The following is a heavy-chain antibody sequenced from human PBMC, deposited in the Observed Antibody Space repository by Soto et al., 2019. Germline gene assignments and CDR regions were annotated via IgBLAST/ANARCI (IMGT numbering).Heavy chain of an antibody. D-gene: IGHD4-4*01. CDR2: IGTAGDT. V-gene: IGHV3-13*01. CDR1: GFTFSSYD. CDR3: ARAFNSNSPLDV. Sequence: GGSLRLSCAASGFTFSSYDMHWVRQATGKGLEWVSAIGTAGDTYYPGSVKGRFTISRENAKNSLYLQMNSLRAGDTAVYYCARAFNSNSPLDVWGKGTTVTVSS. J-gene: IGHJ6*04.